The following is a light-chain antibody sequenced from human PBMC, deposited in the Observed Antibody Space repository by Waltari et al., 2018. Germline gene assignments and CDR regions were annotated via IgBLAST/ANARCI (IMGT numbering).Light chain of an antibody. Sequence: IQMTQSPSALSTSVGDRVTITCRASQRINNWMAWYQQRPGKAPKVLIYDVSTLESGVPSRFSGSGSGTEFTLAINNLQPEDFATYYCQQYYRYYTFGQGTKLEIK. V-gene: IGKV1-5*01. CDR1: QRINNW. CDR2: DVS. CDR3: QQYYRYYT. J-gene: IGKJ2*01.